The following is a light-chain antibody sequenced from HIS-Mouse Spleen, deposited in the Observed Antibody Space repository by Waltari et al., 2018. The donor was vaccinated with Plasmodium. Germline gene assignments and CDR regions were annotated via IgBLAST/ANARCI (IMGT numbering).Light chain of an antibody. CDR2: KAS. J-gene: IGKJ1*01. Sequence: DIQMTQSPSTLSASVGDRVTITCRASQSISSWLAWYQQKPGKAPMLLIYKASSLESGVPSRFRGSGSGTEFTLTISSLQPDDFATYYCQQYNSYSWTFGQGTKVEIK. CDR1: QSISSW. CDR3: QQYNSYSWT. V-gene: IGKV1-5*03.